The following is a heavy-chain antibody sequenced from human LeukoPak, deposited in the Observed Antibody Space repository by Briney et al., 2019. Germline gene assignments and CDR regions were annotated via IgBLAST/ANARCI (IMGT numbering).Heavy chain of an antibody. CDR2: ITATSLHI. J-gene: IGHJ4*02. Sequence: PGGSLRLSCAASGVTFSGYSMNWVRQAPGKGLEWVSAITATSLHIYYADSVKGRFTISRDNAKNSLYLQMNSLRVEDTALYYCARFYDTGWYGHFDYWGQGALVAVSS. CDR1: GVTFSGYS. CDR3: ARFYDTGWYGHFDY. D-gene: IGHD6-19*01. V-gene: IGHV3-21*01.